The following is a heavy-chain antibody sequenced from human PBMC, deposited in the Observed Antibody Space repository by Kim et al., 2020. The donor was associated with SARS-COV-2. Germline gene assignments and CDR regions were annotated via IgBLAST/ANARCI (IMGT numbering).Heavy chain of an antibody. CDR3: ARDSSSWYGFVVD. D-gene: IGHD6-13*01. CDR1: GFTFSSYS. Sequence: GGSLRLSCAASGFTFSSYSMNWVRQAPGKGLEWVSSISSSSSYIYYADSVKGRFTISRDNAKNSLYLQMNSLRAEDTAVYYCARDSSSWYGFVVDWGQGTLVTVSS. V-gene: IGHV3-21*01. CDR2: ISSSSSYI. J-gene: IGHJ4*02.